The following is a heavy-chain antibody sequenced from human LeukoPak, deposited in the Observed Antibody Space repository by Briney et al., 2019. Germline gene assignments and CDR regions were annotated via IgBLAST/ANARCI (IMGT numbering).Heavy chain of an antibody. J-gene: IGHJ4*02. CDR2: ISGSGGGT. CDR1: GFTFSNYV. CDR3: ATAKKNWNYVFDY. V-gene: IGHV3-23*01. Sequence: GGSLRLSCAASGFTFSNYVMSWVRQAPGKGLEWVSAISGSGGGTYYADSVKGRFTISRDNSKNTLYLQMNSLRAEDTAVYYCATAKKNWNYVFDYWGQGTLVTVSS. D-gene: IGHD1-7*01.